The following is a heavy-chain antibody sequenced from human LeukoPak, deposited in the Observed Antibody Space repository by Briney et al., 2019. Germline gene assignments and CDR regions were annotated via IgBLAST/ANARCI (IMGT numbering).Heavy chain of an antibody. CDR3: AADSSSWYSFDY. CDR1: GYTFTIYD. J-gene: IGHJ4*02. Sequence: ASVKVSCKASGYTFTIYDINWVRQAPGQGLKWMGIINPSGGSTSYAQKFQGRVTMTRDMSTSTVYMELSSLRSEDTAVYYCAADSSSWYSFDYWGQGTLVTVSS. D-gene: IGHD6-13*01. V-gene: IGHV1-46*01. CDR2: INPSGGST.